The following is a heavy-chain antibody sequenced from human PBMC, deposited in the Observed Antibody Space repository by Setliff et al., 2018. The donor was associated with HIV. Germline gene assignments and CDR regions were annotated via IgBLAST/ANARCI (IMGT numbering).Heavy chain of an antibody. V-gene: IGHV3-7*03. CDR1: GFTFSSYW. D-gene: IGHD3-22*01. CDR2: IKQDGSEK. J-gene: IGHJ3*02. CDR3: ASEKVDSSGYSEDALDI. Sequence: GGSLRLSCAASGFTFSSYWMSWVRQAPGKGLEWVANIKQDGSEKYYVDSVKGRFTISRDNAKNSLYLQMNSLRAEDTAVYYCASEKVDSSGYSEDALDIWGQGTKVTVSS.